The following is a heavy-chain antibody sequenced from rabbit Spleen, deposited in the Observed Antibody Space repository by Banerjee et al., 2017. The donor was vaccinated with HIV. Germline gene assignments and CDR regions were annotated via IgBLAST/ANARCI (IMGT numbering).Heavy chain of an antibody. CDR1: GFSFSDRDV. V-gene: IGHV1S45*01. Sequence: QQQLVESGGGLVKPGASLTLTCKASGFSFSDRDVMCWVRQAPGKGLEWIACINTATGKPVYATWAKGRFTISTTSSTTVTLQMTSLTAADTATYFCAREIAGVAESFNLWGPGTLVTVS. CDR2: INTATGKP. CDR3: AREIAGVAESFNL. J-gene: IGHJ4*01. D-gene: IGHD4-2*01.